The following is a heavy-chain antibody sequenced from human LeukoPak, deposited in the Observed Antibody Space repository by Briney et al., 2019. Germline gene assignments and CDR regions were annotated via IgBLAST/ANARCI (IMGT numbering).Heavy chain of an antibody. J-gene: IGHJ3*02. CDR2: INAGNGNT. V-gene: IGHV1-3*01. Sequence: GASVKVSCKASGYTLTSYGISWVRQAPGQGLEWMGWINAGNGNTKYSQKFQGRATITRDTSATTAYMELSSLRSQDRAAYYCARDHVWFGQAFDIWGQATTVTVSS. CDR1: GYTLTSYG. CDR3: ARDHVWFGQAFDI. D-gene: IGHD3-10*01.